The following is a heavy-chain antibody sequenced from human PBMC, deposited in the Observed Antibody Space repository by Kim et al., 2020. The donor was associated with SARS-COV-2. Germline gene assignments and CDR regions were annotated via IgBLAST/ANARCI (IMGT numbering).Heavy chain of an antibody. V-gene: IGHV3-30*02. D-gene: IGHD3-22*01. CDR3: AKDLFRRYDSSGYSFDY. Sequence: KGRFTISRDNSKNTLYLQMNSLRAEDTAVYYCAKDLFRRYDSSGYSFDYWGQGTLVTVSS. J-gene: IGHJ4*02.